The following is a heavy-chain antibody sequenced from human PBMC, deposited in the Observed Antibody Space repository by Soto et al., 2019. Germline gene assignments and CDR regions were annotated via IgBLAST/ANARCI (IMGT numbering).Heavy chain of an antibody. J-gene: IGHJ5*02. CDR2: IYYSGST. CDR1: GGSISSGDYY. Sequence: QVQLQESGPGLVKPSQTMSLTCTVSGGSISSGDYYWSWIRQPPGKGLEWIGYIYYSGSTYYNPSLKSRVTISVDTSKNQFSLKLSSVTAADTAVYYCARGGYGDTKYNWFDPWGQGTLVTVSS. D-gene: IGHD5-18*01. CDR3: ARGGYGDTKYNWFDP. V-gene: IGHV4-30-4*01.